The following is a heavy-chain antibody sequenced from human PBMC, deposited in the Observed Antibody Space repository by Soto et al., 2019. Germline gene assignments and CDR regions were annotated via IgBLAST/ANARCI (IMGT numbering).Heavy chain of an antibody. D-gene: IGHD5-12*01. V-gene: IGHV1-69*13. CDR2: IIPIFGTA. Sequence: SVKVSCKASGGTFSSYAISWVRQVPGQGLEWMGGIIPIFGTANYAQKFQGRVTITADESTSTAYMELSSLRSEDTAVYYCARDKTPKRDGYNWIPYYWGQGTLVTVS. CDR3: ARDKTPKRDGYNWIPYY. CDR1: GGTFSSYA. J-gene: IGHJ4*02.